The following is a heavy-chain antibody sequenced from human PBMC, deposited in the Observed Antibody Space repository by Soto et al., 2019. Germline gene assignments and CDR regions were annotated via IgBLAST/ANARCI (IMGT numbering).Heavy chain of an antibody. CDR3: ARELPDDAFCSGPPFVY. V-gene: IGHV1-3*01. Sequence: QVQLVQSGAEVKKPGASVKVSCKASGYTFTRYTVHWVRQAPGQRPEWLGWINVGNNKRKYSQKFQDRVTISRNISANTTNMELTSLTSEDTAIYFCARELPDDAFCSGPPFVYWGQGTLLTVSS. CDR1: GYTFTRYT. J-gene: IGHJ4*02. D-gene: IGHD3-3*01. CDR2: INVGNNKR.